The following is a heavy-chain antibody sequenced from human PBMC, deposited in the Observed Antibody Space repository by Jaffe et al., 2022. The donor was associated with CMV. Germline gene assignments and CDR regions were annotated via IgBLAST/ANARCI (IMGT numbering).Heavy chain of an antibody. CDR1: GFTFSSYG. CDR2: IWYDGSNK. D-gene: IGHD3-22*01. CDR3: ARDSTQGTYYYDSSGYYPDY. V-gene: IGHV3-33*08. J-gene: IGHJ4*02. Sequence: QVQLVESGGGVVQPGRSLRLSCAASGFTFSSYGMHWVRQAPGKGLEWVAVIWYDGSNKYYADSVKGRFTISRDNSKNTLYLQMNSLRAEDTAVYYCARDSTQGTYYYDSSGYYPDYWGQGTLVTVSS.